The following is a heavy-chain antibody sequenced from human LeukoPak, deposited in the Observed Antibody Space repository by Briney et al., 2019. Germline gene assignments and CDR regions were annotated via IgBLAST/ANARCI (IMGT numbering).Heavy chain of an antibody. V-gene: IGHV3-7*01. CDR3: ARDRNVVVPAAMRFDP. CDR1: GFTFSSYW. J-gene: IGHJ5*02. Sequence: SGGSLRLSCAASGFTFSSYWMSWVRQAPGKGLEWVANIKQDGSEKYYVDSVKGRFTISRDNAKNSLYLQMNSLRAEDTAVYFCARDRNVVVPAAMRFDPWGQGTLVTVSS. D-gene: IGHD2-2*01. CDR2: IKQDGSEK.